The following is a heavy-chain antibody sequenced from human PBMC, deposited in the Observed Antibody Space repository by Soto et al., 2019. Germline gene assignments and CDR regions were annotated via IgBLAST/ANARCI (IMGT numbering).Heavy chain of an antibody. D-gene: IGHD6-13*01. J-gene: IGHJ6*02. CDR1: GGSFSGYY. CDR3: ARGHGSTWYLYYYGMDV. V-gene: IGHV4-34*01. Sequence: SETLSLTCAVYGGSFSGYYWSWIRQPPGKGLEWIGEINHSGSTNYNPSLKSRVTISVDTSKNQFSLKLSSVTAADTAVYYCARGHGSTWYLYYYGMDVWGQGTTVTVSS. CDR2: INHSGST.